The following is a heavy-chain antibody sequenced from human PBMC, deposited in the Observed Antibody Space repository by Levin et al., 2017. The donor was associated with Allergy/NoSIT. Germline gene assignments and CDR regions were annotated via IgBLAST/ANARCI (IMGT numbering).Heavy chain of an antibody. CDR2: ISWNSGSI. V-gene: IGHV3-9*01. D-gene: IGHD3-16*01. CDR3: AKDPQRLYGGGADY. J-gene: IGHJ4*02. Sequence: GGSLRLSCAASGFTFDDYAMHWVRQAPGKGLEWVSGISWNSGSIGYADSVKGRFTISRDNAKNSLYLQMNSLRAEDTALYYCAKDPQRLYGGGADYWGQGTLVTVSS. CDR1: GFTFDDYA.